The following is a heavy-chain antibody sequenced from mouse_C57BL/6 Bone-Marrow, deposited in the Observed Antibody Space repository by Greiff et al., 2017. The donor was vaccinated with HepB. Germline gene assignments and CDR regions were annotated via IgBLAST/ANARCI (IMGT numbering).Heavy chain of an antibody. CDR2: IDPSDSYT. D-gene: IGHD6-2*01. CDR3: ARSDLYYFGY. Sequence: QVQLQQPGAELVRPGTSVKLSCKASGYTFTSYWMHWVKQRPGQGLEWIGVIDPSDSYTNYNQKFKGKATLTVDTSSSTAYMQLSSLTSEDSAVYYCARSDLYYFGYWGQGTTLTVSS. J-gene: IGHJ2*01. V-gene: IGHV1-59*01. CDR1: GYTFTSYW.